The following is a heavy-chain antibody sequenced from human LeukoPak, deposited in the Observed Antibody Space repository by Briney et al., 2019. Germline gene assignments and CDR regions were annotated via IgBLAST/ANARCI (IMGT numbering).Heavy chain of an antibody. CDR1: GGSFSGYY. Sequence: SETLSLTCAVYGGSFSGYYWSWIRQPPGKGLEWIGEINHSGSTNYNPSLKSRVTISVDTSKNHFSLKLSSVTAADTAVYYGARAPPFGYSYGLNWFDPWGQGTLVTVSS. J-gene: IGHJ5*02. CDR3: ARAPPFGYSYGLNWFDP. V-gene: IGHV4-34*01. CDR2: INHSGST. D-gene: IGHD5-18*01.